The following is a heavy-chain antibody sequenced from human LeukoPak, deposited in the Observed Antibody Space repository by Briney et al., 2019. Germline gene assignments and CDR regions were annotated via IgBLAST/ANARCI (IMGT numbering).Heavy chain of an antibody. V-gene: IGHV3-9*01. Sequence: SGGSLRLSCAASGFTFDDYAMHWVRHAPGKGLEWVSGISWNSGSIGYADSVKGRFTISRDNAKNSLYLQMNSLRAEDAALYYCARAYYDFWSGSDNWFDPWGQGTLVTVSS. J-gene: IGHJ5*02. CDR3: ARAYYDFWSGSDNWFDP. D-gene: IGHD3-3*01. CDR1: GFTFDDYA. CDR2: ISWNSGSI.